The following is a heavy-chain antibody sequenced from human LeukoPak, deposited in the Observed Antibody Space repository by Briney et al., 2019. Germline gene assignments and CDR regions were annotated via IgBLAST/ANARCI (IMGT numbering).Heavy chain of an antibody. V-gene: IGHV3-23*01. D-gene: IGHD6-13*01. Sequence: GGSLRLSCAASGFTFSSYAMSWVRQAPGKGLEWVSGISDSGGNSYYADSVKGRFTISRDNSKNTLNLQMNSLGAEDTAVYYCATEYSSSWSYYFDYWGQGTLVTVSS. CDR3: ATEYSSSWSYYFDY. CDR1: GFTFSSYA. J-gene: IGHJ4*02. CDR2: ISDSGGNS.